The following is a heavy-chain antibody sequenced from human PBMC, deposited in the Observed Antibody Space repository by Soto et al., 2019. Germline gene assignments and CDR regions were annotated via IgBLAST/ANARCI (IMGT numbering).Heavy chain of an antibody. CDR1: GYIFTNFY. CDR3: TRGLASGDY. V-gene: IGHV1-46*03. Sequence: QVQLVQPGAEVKKPGASVKFSCKASGYIFTNFYIYWVRQAPGQGLEWIGIINPNGGSTNYAQNFQGRVTMTRDTSTSTVYMDLSRLRSEDTAVYYCTRGLASGDYWGQGTLITVSS. J-gene: IGHJ4*02. CDR2: INPNGGST. D-gene: IGHD6-6*01.